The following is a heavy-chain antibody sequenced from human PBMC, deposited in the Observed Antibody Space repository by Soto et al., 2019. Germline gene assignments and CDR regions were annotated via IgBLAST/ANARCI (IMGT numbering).Heavy chain of an antibody. CDR1: GGSISSGGYS. V-gene: IGHV4-61*08. J-gene: IGHJ4*02. CDR3: ARRYGASFDY. D-gene: IGHD4-17*01. CDR2: IYHSGST. Sequence: KPSETLSLTCAVSGGSISSGGYSWSWIRQPPGKGLEWIGYIYHSGSTNYNPSLKSRVTISVDTSKNQFSLKLSSVTAADTAVYYCARRYGASFDYWGQGTLVTVSS.